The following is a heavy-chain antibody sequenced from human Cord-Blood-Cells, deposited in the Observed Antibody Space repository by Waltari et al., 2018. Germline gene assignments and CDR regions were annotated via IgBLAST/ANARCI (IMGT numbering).Heavy chain of an antibody. V-gene: IGHV3-23*01. CDR1: GCTFRSYA. CDR3: AKSGQLYFDY. Sequence: EVQLLESGGGLVQPGWSLRLSCAASGCTFRSYAMRWVRQAPGKWMEWVSAISGIGGSTYYADSVKGRFTISRDNSKNTLYLQMNSLRAEDTAVYYCAKSGQLYFDYWGQGTLVTVSS. CDR2: ISGIGGST. D-gene: IGHD3-10*01. J-gene: IGHJ4*02.